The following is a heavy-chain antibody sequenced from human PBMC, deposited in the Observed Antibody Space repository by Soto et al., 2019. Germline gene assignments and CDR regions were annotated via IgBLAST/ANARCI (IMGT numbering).Heavy chain of an antibody. CDR2: IYPADSDT. Sequence: GESLRISCTGSGYTFSGHWIGWVRQMPGRGLEWMGVIYPADSDTRYSPSFQGQVTISADKSINTAYLQWSDLKTSDTAMYYCARNDYNGDSVDSWGQGTLVTVPS. V-gene: IGHV5-51*01. CDR1: GYTFSGHW. D-gene: IGHD2-21*02. CDR3: ARNDYNGDSVDS. J-gene: IGHJ5*01.